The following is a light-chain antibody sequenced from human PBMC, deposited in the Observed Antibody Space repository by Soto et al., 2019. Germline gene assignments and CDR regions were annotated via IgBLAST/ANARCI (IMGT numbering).Light chain of an antibody. V-gene: IGLV2-23*02. Sequence: QSALTQPASVSGSPGRSITISCTGTNSDVGSYNLVSWYQQHPGKAPKVIIYEVSERPSGVSDRFSGSKSGNTASLMISGLQAEDEADYYCCSYAGSSTQSYVFGSGTKLTVL. CDR3: CSYAGSSTQSYV. CDR1: NSDVGSYNL. J-gene: IGLJ1*01. CDR2: EVS.